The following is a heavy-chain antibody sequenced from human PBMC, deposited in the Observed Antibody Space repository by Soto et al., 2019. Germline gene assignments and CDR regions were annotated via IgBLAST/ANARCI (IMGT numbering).Heavy chain of an antibody. CDR2: IGTGGDT. J-gene: IGHJ4*02. D-gene: IGHD3-10*01. V-gene: IGHV3-13*04. CDR3: TRGVYLVPFHS. Sequence: EVQLVESGGGLVQPGGSLRVSCAASGFTFNNYDMHWVRQATGKGLEWVSGIGTGGDTYYPGSVKGRFTISRENAKNSLYLQMNSLRAEHTAVFYCTRGVYLVPFHSWGQERPVTVS. CDR1: GFTFNNYD.